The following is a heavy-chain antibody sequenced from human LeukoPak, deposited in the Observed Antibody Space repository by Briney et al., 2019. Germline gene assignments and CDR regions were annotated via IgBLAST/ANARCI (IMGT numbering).Heavy chain of an antibody. CDR1: GFTFSSYW. J-gene: IGHJ6*03. CDR3: ARAQRYFDWLTNLYYYYYMDV. D-gene: IGHD3-9*01. CDR2: IKQDGSEK. Sequence: QAGGSLRLSCAASGFTFSSYWMSWVRQAPGKGLEWVANIKQDGSEKYYVDSVKGRFTISRDNAKNSLYLQMNSLRAEDTAVYYCARAQRYFDWLTNLYYYYYMDVWGKGTTVTISS. V-gene: IGHV3-7*01.